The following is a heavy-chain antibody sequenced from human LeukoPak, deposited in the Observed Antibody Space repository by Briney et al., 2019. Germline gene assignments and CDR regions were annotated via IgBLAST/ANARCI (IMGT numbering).Heavy chain of an antibody. CDR2: IRSKAYGGTT. CDR3: TRVGIAVAATGYYYMDV. CDR1: GFTFGVYA. D-gene: IGHD6-19*01. Sequence: PGGSLRLSCTASGFTFGVYAMSWVRQAPGKGLEWVGFIRSKAYGGTTEYAASVKGRFTISRDDSKSIGYLQMNSLKTEDTAVYYCTRVGIAVAATGYYYMDVWGKGTTVTVSS. V-gene: IGHV3-49*04. J-gene: IGHJ6*03.